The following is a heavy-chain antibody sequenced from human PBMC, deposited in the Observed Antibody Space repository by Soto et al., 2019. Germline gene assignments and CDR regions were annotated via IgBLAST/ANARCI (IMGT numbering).Heavy chain of an antibody. V-gene: IGHV2-5*01. CDR1: GFSLSTRGVG. Sequence: QITLKESGPTLVKPTQTLTLTCGFSGFSLSTRGVGVSWILRPPRKAREWLALLYWYDDEGYSPTLKSRLTITKDPSKSQVVLTMINMDPVDTATYYWAHRPRGYSYHFDYWCHGTLVTVSS. D-gene: IGHD5-18*01. CDR3: AHRPRGYSYHFDY. J-gene: IGHJ4*01. CDR2: LYWYDDE.